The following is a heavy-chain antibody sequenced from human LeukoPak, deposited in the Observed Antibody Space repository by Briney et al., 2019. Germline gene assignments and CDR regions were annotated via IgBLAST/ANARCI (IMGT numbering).Heavy chain of an antibody. V-gene: IGHV3-21*01. J-gene: IGHJ4*02. D-gene: IGHD2-21*01. CDR3: ARDSPNEAILWWSIDY. CDR2: ISSSSSYR. Sequence: GGSLRLSCAASGFTFSSYGMSWVRQAPGKGLEWVSSISSSSSYRYYEESVKGRFSISRDNARNSLYLQMNSLRAEDTAVYYCARDSPNEAILWWSIDYWGQGTLVTVSS. CDR1: GFTFSSYG.